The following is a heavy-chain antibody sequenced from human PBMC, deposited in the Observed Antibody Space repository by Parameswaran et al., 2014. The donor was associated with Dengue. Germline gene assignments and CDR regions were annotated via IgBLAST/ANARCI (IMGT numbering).Heavy chain of an antibody. Sequence: VRQAPGKGLEWIGYIYHSGSTYYNPSLKSRVTISVDRSKNQFSLKLSSVTAADTAVYYCARGNYYDSSGYHYYFDYWGQGTLVTVSS. CDR3: ARGNYYDSSGYHYYFDY. V-gene: IGHV4-30-2*01. D-gene: IGHD3-22*01. CDR2: IYHSGST. J-gene: IGHJ4*02.